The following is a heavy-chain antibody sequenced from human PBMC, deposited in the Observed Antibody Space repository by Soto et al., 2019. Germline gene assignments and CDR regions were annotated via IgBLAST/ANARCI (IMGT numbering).Heavy chain of an antibody. J-gene: IGHJ4*02. CDR1: GGSLSTNP. CDR3: ARRVFRGALDY. Sequence: QVQLVQSGTEVKKPGSSVKVSCKASGGSLSTNPISWVRQAPGQGLEWMGGTGSGTGPGNHAQKFQGRLTVTADKSTSTVYMELTTLKFDDTAMYFCARRVFRGALDYWGQGTLVTVSS. D-gene: IGHD4-17*01. CDR2: TGSGTGPG. V-gene: IGHV1-69*06.